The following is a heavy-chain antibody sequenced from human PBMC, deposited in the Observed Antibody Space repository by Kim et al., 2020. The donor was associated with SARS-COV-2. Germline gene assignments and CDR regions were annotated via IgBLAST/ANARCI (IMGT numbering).Heavy chain of an antibody. Sequence: SETLSLTCTVSGGSISSPSNYWGWIRQPPGKGLEWIGTMYYTGSTYYNPSLKSRVTISADTSKNQFSLKVSSVTAADTAVYYCARHFHIDAFDIWGQGTMVTVSS. CDR2: MYYTGST. J-gene: IGHJ3*02. CDR1: GGSISSPSNY. CDR3: ARHFHIDAFDI. V-gene: IGHV4-39*01.